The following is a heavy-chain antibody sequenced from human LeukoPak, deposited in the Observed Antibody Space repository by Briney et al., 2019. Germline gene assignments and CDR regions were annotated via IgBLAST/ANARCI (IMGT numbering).Heavy chain of an antibody. CDR1: GFTFSDYA. D-gene: IGHD3-9*01. J-gene: IGHJ4*02. Sequence: GGSLRLSCTASGFTFSDYAMNWIRQAPGKGLEWVSTISHSAHGIFYTDSVKGRFTISRDNSNNTVYLQMNSLRAEDTALYYCAKPRRDYDILTGYSFAYYFDYWGQGTLVTVSS. CDR2: ISHSAHGI. CDR3: AKPRRDYDILTGYSFAYYFDY. V-gene: IGHV3-23*01.